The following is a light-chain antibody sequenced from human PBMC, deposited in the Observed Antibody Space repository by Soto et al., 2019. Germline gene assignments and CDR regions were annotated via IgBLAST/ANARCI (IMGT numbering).Light chain of an antibody. CDR1: NIGSKS. CDR2: YDS. Sequence: SSELTQPASVSVASGETARITCGGNNIGSKSVHWYQQKPGQAPVLVIYYDSDRPSGIPERFSGSNSGNTATLTISRVEAGDEADYYCQVWDSSSDHPVFGGGTKLTVL. J-gene: IGLJ3*02. CDR3: QVWDSSSDHPV. V-gene: IGLV3-21*04.